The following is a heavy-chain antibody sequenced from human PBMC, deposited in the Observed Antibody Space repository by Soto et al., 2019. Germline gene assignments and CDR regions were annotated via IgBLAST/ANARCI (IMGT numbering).Heavy chain of an antibody. D-gene: IGHD3-10*01. J-gene: IGHJ4*02. CDR2: IYYSGST. CDR1: GGSISSSSYY. V-gene: IGHV4-39*01. Sequence: SETLSLTCTVSGGSISSSSYYWGWIRQPPGKGLEWIGSIYYSGSTYYNPSLKSRVTISVDTSKNQFSLKLSSVTAADTAVYYCAGTYYYGSGSCLWGQGTLVTVSS. CDR3: AGTYYYGSGSCL.